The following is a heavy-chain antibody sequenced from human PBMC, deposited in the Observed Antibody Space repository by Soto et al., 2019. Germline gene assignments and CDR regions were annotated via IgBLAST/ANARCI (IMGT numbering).Heavy chain of an antibody. CDR2: ISYDGSNK. CDR1: GFTFSSYG. J-gene: IGHJ4*02. CDR3: AKLPHIVVVPAAKPVQIGDY. V-gene: IGHV3-30*18. D-gene: IGHD2-2*02. Sequence: GGSLRLSCAASGFTFSSYGMHWVRQAPGKGLEWVAVISYDGSNKYYADSVKGRFTISRDNSKNTLYLQMNSLRAEDTAVYYCAKLPHIVVVPAAKPVQIGDYWGQGTLVTVSS.